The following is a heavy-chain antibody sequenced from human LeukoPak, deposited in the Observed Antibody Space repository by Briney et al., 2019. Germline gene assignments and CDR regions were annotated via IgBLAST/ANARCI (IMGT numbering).Heavy chain of an antibody. D-gene: IGHD3-3*01. J-gene: IGHJ6*02. CDR1: GYTLTELS. CDR3: ATSTIFGVDPPYYYYGMDV. V-gene: IGHV1-24*01. Sequence: ASVKVSCKVSGYTLTELSIHWVRQAPGKGLEWMGGFDPEDGETIYAQKFQGRVTMTEDTSTDTAYMELSSLRSEDTAVYYWATSTIFGVDPPYYYYGMDVWGQGTTVTVSS. CDR2: FDPEDGET.